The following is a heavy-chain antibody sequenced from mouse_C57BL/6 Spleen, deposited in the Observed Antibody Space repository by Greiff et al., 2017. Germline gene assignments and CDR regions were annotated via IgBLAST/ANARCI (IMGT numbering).Heavy chain of an antibody. CDR3: ARDRSWFAY. V-gene: IGHV5-4*01. CDR1: GFTFSSYA. Sequence: EVMLVESGGGLVKPGGSLKLSCAASGFTFSSYAMSWVRQTPEKRLAWVATISDGGSYTYYPDNVKGRFTISRDNAKNNLYLQMSHLKSEDTAMYYCARDRSWFAYWGQGTLVTVSA. CDR2: ISDGGSYT. J-gene: IGHJ3*01.